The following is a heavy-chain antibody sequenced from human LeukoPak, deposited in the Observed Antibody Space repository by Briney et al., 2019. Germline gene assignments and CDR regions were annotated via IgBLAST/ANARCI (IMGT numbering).Heavy chain of an antibody. D-gene: IGHD1-26*01. J-gene: IGHJ4*02. CDR2: ISADGNSM. Sequence: GGSLRLSCAASGFTVSNTWMHWVRQAPGKGLGWVSRISADGNSMNYADPVKGRFTVSRDTAKNTLYLEMNSLRAEDTAVYYCTRARWEYHFDYWGQGDLVTVSS. V-gene: IGHV3-74*01. CDR1: GFTVSNTW. CDR3: TRARWEYHFDY.